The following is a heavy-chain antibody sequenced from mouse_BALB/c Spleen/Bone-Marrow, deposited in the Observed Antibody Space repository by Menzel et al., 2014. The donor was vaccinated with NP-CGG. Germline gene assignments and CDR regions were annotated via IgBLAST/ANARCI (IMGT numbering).Heavy chain of an antibody. Sequence: DVKLVESGAELVKPGASVKLSCTASGFNIKDTYMHWVKQRPEQGLEWIGRIDPANGNTKYDPKFQGKATITADTSSNTAYLQLSSLTSEDTAVYYCARYDYGWYFYVWGAGTTVTVSS. V-gene: IGHV14-3*02. CDR1: GFNIKDTY. J-gene: IGHJ1*01. D-gene: IGHD1-1*01. CDR3: ARYDYGWYFYV. CDR2: IDPANGNT.